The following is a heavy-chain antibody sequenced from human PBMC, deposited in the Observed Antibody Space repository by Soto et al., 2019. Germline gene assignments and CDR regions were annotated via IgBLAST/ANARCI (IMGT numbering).Heavy chain of an antibody. Sequence: QVQLQQWGAGLLKPSETLSLICAVYGGSFSGYYWSWILQPPGKGLELLGEINHSGSTNYNPSLKRRVIISVYTSKNQFCLKLSSVTAVGTAVYYCARGPESGYYYDRSGAFDIWGKGTMVTVST. CDR3: ARGPESGYYYDRSGAFDI. V-gene: IGHV4-34*01. J-gene: IGHJ3*02. CDR2: INHSGST. D-gene: IGHD3-22*01. CDR1: GGSFSGYY.